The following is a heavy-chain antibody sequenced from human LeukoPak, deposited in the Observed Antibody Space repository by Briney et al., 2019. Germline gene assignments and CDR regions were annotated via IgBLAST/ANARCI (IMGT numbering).Heavy chain of an antibody. CDR3: ARAGPSSSWHQFDY. CDR1: GFTFSNYG. CDR2: IRYDGSNK. D-gene: IGHD6-13*01. J-gene: IGHJ4*02. V-gene: IGHV3-30*02. Sequence: GGSLRPSCAASGFTFSNYGMHWVRQAPGKGLEWVAFIRYDGSNKYYADSVKGRFTISRGNSKNTLYLQMNRLRAEDTAVYYCARAGPSSSWHQFDYWGQGTLVTVSS.